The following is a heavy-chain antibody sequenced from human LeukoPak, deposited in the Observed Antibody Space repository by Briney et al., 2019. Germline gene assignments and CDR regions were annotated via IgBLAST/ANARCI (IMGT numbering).Heavy chain of an antibody. D-gene: IGHD6-19*01. CDR1: GFTFSSRA. CDR3: VRDQQSLVPDY. Sequence: GGSLRLSCAGSGFTFSSRAMSWGRQPPGKGLQWVSGISVSGAMTYYVDSVKGRFIISRDNSKNTVYLQMNSLTTEDTAVYYCVRDQQSLVPDYWGQGALVTVSS. J-gene: IGHJ4*02. CDR2: ISVSGAMT. V-gene: IGHV3-23*01.